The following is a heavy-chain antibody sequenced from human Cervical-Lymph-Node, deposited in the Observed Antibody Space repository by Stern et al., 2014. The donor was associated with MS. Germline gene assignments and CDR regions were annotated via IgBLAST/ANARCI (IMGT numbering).Heavy chain of an antibody. V-gene: IGHV3-48*02. J-gene: IGHJ4*02. CDR1: GFTFSSYT. Sequence: EVHLVESGGGLEHPGGSLRLSCVASGFTFSSYTMNWVRQAPGRGLEWVSYISSSSSIISYADSVKGRFTISRDNAKNSLYLQMNSLRDEDTAVYFCATVWMWGQGTLVTVSS. CDR2: ISSSSSII. D-gene: IGHD1-1*01. CDR3: ATVWM.